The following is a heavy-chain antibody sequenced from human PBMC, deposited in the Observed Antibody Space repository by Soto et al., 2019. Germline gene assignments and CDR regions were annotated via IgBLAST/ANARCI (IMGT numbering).Heavy chain of an antibody. CDR1: GFTFPSYA. CDR2: ITGGGDNT. V-gene: IGHV3-23*01. D-gene: IGHD3-9*01. J-gene: IGHJ4*02. Sequence: EVQLLESGGDLVQPGGSLRLSCAASGFTFPSYAMSWIRQAPGTGLEWVSAITGGGDNTYYADSVKGRFTISRDNSKNTLYLQMNSLRAEDTAFYYCTQDGGSRDWLTVNWGQGTLVTVSS. CDR3: TQDGGSRDWLTVN.